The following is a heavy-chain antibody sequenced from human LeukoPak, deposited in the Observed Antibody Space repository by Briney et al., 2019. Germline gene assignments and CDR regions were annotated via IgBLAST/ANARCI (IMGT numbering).Heavy chain of an antibody. CDR2: INPNSGGT. Sequence: ASVKVSCKASGYTFTGYYMHWVRQAPGQGLEWMGWINPNSGGTNYAQKFQGRVTMTRDTSISTAYMELSRLRSDDTAVYYCARAVEDYYDSSGYYYYFDYWGQGTLVTVSS. J-gene: IGHJ4*02. D-gene: IGHD3-22*01. V-gene: IGHV1-2*02. CDR1: GYTFTGYY. CDR3: ARAVEDYYDSSGYYYYFDY.